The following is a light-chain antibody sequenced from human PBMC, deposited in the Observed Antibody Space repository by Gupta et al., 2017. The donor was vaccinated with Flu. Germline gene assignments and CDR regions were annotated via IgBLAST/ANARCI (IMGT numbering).Light chain of an antibody. CDR2: DQN. J-gene: IGLJ3*02. Sequence: SYVLTQPRSLSVAPGQTARLACGGNNIAFKSVHWYRHNAGQAPTLVVYDQNHRPPGIPERSSGSSSCAAATLTISSVEAADEADDYCKVWDRGTDLWVFGGGTKLTVL. V-gene: IGLV3-21*02. CDR1: NIAFKS. CDR3: KVWDRGTDLWV.